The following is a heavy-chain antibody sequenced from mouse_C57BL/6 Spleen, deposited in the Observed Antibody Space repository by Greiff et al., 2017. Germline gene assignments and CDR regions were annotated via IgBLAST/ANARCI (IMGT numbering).Heavy chain of an antibody. J-gene: IGHJ4*01. CDR2: IDPANGTT. V-gene: IGHV14-3*01. Sequence: EVQRVESVAELVRPGASVKLSCTASGFNIKNTYMHWVKQRPEQGLEWIGRIDPANGTTKYAPKFQGKATITADTSSNTAYLQLSSLTSEDTAIYYCAYYYGRGDYAMDYWGQGTSVTVSS. CDR3: AYYYGRGDYAMDY. D-gene: IGHD1-1*01. CDR1: GFNIKNTY.